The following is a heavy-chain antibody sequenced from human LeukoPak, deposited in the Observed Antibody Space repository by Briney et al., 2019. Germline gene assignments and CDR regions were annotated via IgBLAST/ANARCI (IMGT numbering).Heavy chain of an antibody. Sequence: GGSLRLSCAASGFTFSSYAMSWVRQAPGKGLEWVSASSGSGGSTYYADSVKGRFTISRDNSKNTLYVQMNSLRAEDTAVYYCAKTGGYYDTSDLYRPDVFDIWGQGTVVTVSS. CDR1: GFTFSSYA. CDR2: SSGSGGST. CDR3: AKTGGYYDTSDLYRPDVFDI. V-gene: IGHV3-23*01. D-gene: IGHD3-22*01. J-gene: IGHJ3*02.